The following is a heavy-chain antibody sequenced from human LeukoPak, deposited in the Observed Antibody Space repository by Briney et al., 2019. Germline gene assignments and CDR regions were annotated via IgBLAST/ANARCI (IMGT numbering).Heavy chain of an antibody. CDR2: INPSGGST. V-gene: IGHV1-46*01. CDR1: GYTFTSYY. Sequence: ASVKVSCKASGYTFTSYYMHWVRQAPGQGLEWMGIINPSGGSTSYAQKFQGRVTMTRDTSTSTVYMELSSLRSEDTAVYYCARVSTVVQYYYYYYGMDVWGRGTTVTVSS. CDR3: ARVSTVVQYYYYYYGMDV. D-gene: IGHD1-26*01. J-gene: IGHJ6*02.